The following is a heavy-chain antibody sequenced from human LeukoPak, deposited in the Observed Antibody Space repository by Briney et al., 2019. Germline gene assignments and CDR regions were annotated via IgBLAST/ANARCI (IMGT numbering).Heavy chain of an antibody. D-gene: IGHD3-22*01. V-gene: IGHV4-34*01. Sequence: SETLSLTCAVYGGSFSGYYWSWIRQPPGKGLEWIGEINHSGSTNYNPSLKSRVTISVDTSKNQFSLKLSSVTAADTAVYYCARGDYYDSSGCLFDYWGQGTLVTVSS. CDR3: ARGDYYDSSGCLFDY. CDR2: INHSGST. J-gene: IGHJ4*02. CDR1: GGSFSGYY.